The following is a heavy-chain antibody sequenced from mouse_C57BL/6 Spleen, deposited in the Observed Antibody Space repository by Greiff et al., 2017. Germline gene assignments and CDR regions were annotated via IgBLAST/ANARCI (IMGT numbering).Heavy chain of an antibody. CDR2: IDPETGGT. CDR1: GYTFTDYE. Sequence: VQLVESGAELVRPGASVTLSCKASGYTFTDYEMHWVKQTPVHGLEWIGAIDPETGGTAYNQKFKGKAILTADKSSSTAYMELRSLTSEDSAVYYCTRRVASYGSGFDYWGQGTTRTVSS. D-gene: IGHD1-1*01. CDR3: TRRVASYGSGFDY. J-gene: IGHJ2*01. V-gene: IGHV1-15*01.